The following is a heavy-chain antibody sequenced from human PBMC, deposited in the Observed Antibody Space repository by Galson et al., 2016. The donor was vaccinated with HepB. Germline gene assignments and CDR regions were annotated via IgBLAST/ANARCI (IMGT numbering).Heavy chain of an antibody. CDR2: TYYKSNWYY. J-gene: IGHJ4*02. CDR3: TRPSPFNTGTFDF. V-gene: IGHV6-1*01. D-gene: IGHD1-26*01. CDR1: GDSVSSNSAN. Sequence: CAISGDSVSSNSANWHWIRQSPSRGLEWLGRTYYKSNWYYDYAVSVKSRITINPDTSRNQFSLQLNSGTPEDTAVYYCTRPSPFNTGTFDFWGQGTLVTVSS.